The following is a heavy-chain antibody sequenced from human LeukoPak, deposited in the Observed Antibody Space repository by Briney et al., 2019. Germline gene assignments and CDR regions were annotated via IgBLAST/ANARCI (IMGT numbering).Heavy chain of an antibody. Sequence: SETLSLTCTVSGVSISNYWSWIRQPPGKGLEWIGYIYNRESTYYNPSLKSRVTISLDTSKNQFSLGLNSVTAADTAVYYCARVKGSNWFDPWGQGTLVTVSP. CDR1: GVSISNY. CDR3: ARVKGSNWFDP. V-gene: IGHV4-59*01. D-gene: IGHD6-6*01. J-gene: IGHJ5*02. CDR2: IYNREST.